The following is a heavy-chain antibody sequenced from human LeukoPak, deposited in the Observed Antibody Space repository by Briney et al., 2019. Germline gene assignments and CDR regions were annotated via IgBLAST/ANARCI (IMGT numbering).Heavy chain of an antibody. CDR2: IYSGGGA. D-gene: IGHD3-10*02. CDR3: ARVFPPNWFDP. J-gene: IGHJ5*02. Sequence: GGSLRLSCAASGFTLTSNYMSWVRQAPGKGLEWVSIIYSGGGAYYAGSVKGRFTISRDNSRNTLFLQMNSLRAEDTAMYYCARVFPPNWFDPWGQGTLVTVSS. CDR1: GFTLTSNY. V-gene: IGHV3-66*01.